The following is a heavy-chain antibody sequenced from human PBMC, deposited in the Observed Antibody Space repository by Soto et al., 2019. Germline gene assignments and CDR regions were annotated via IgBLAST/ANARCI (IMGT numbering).Heavy chain of an antibody. Sequence: GESLKISCQGSGYIFTNNWFGWVRQLPGRGLDWVGIMYPGDSDTRYNPSLQGHVTLSVDVTVSTAFLQWRSLETSDTGMYFCARLPRDCNKTSCYYADHWGQGTQVTVSS. D-gene: IGHD3-3*01. J-gene: IGHJ4*02. CDR3: ARLPRDCNKTSCYYADH. V-gene: IGHV5-51*01. CDR1: GYIFTNNW. CDR2: MYPGDSDT.